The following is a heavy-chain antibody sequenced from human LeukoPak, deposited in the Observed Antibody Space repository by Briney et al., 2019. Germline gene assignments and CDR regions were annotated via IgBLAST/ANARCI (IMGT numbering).Heavy chain of an antibody. D-gene: IGHD1-26*01. Sequence: SETLSLTCTVSGGSISSYYWSWIRQPPGKGVEWIGYVYYSGSAHYNPSLKSRVTISVDTSKNQFSLKVSPVTAADTAIYYCAGGTYYYFDYWGQGTLVTVSS. J-gene: IGHJ4*02. CDR1: GGSISSYY. CDR3: AGGTYYYFDY. CDR2: VYYSGSA. V-gene: IGHV4-59*01.